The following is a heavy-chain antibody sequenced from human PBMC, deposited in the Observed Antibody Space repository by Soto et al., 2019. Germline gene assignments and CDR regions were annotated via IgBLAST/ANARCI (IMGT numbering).Heavy chain of an antibody. Sequence: QVQLQESGPGLVMPSGTLSLTCAVSGASISSSDWWNWVRQPPGKGLEWIGEIYHSGTTIYNPSLKSRVTISVDESKNHFSLKLTSVTAADTAVYYCARDFNAPNDAWAFDYWGQGTLVTVSS. J-gene: IGHJ4*02. D-gene: IGHD3-16*01. V-gene: IGHV4-4*02. CDR1: GASISSSDW. CDR3: ARDFNAPNDAWAFDY. CDR2: IYHSGTT.